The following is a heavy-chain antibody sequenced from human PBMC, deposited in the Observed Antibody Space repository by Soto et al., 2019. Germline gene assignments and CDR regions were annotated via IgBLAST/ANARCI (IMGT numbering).Heavy chain of an antibody. CDR1: GFTFSDYA. CDR2: ISGSGGTT. J-gene: IGHJ4*02. Sequence: GGSLRLSCAASGFTFSDYAMNWVRQAPGRGLEWVSVISGSGGTTLYADSVEGRFTISRDNSKNTLYLQMKSLRAEDTAVYYSAKDRAVASSSWSDYWGRGILVTVSS. V-gene: IGHV3-23*01. D-gene: IGHD6-13*01. CDR3: AKDRAVASSSWSDY.